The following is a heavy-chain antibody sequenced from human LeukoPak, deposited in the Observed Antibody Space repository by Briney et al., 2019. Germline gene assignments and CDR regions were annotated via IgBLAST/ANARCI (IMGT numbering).Heavy chain of an antibody. CDR3: ARDKAVGATLFDY. J-gene: IGHJ4*02. Sequence: GGSLRLSCAASGFTFSSYWMSWVRQAPGKGLEWVANIKQDGSEKYYVDSVKGRFTISRDNAKNSLYLQMNSLRAEDTAVYYCARDKAVGATLFDYWGQGTLVAVSS. D-gene: IGHD1-26*01. V-gene: IGHV3-7*01. CDR1: GFTFSSYW. CDR2: IKQDGSEK.